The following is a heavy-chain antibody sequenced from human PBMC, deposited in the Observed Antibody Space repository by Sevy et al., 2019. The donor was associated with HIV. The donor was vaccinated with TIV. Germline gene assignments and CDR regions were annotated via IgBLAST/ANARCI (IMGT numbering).Heavy chain of an antibody. D-gene: IGHD2-8*01. CDR2: IYHLGST. CDR3: AREAGYCSNGVCYTGWFDP. J-gene: IGHJ5*02. CDR1: GGSVSSDNYY. Sequence: SETLSLTCAVSGGSVSSDNYYWTWIRQHPGKGLEWIAYIYHLGSTSSNPSLKSRVTISVDTSKNQFSLKLRSVTAADTAVYFCAREAGYCSNGVCYTGWFDPWGQGTLVTVSS. V-gene: IGHV4-31*11.